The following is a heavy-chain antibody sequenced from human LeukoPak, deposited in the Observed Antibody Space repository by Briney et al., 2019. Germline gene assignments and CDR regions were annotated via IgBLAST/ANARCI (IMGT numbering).Heavy chain of an antibody. CDR1: GFTFSSYG. D-gene: IGHD3-22*01. V-gene: IGHV3-30*18. Sequence: GGPLRLSCAASGFTFSSYGMHWVRQAPGKGLEWVAVISYDGSNKYYADSVKGRFTISRDNSKNTLYLQMNSLRAEDTAVYYCAKDGGSSGYSLDYWGQGTLVTVSS. CDR3: AKDGGSSGYSLDY. CDR2: ISYDGSNK. J-gene: IGHJ4*02.